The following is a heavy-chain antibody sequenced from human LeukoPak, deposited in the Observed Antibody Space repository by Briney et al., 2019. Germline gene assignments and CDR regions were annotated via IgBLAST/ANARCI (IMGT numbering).Heavy chain of an antibody. CDR1: GYTFTSYD. D-gene: IGHD6-19*01. J-gene: IGHJ4*02. CDR2: MNPNSGNT. CDR3: ARRGYSRGWDVPYSKRYYFEY. Sequence: ASVKVSCKASGYTFTSYDINWVRQATGQGLEWMGWMNPNSGNTGYAQKFQGRVTMTRNTSISTAYMELSSLRSEDTAVYYCARRGYSRGWDVPYSKRYYFEYRGQGTLVTVSS. V-gene: IGHV1-8*01.